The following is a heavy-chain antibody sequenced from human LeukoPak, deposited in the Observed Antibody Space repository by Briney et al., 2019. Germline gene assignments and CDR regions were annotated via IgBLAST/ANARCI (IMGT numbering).Heavy chain of an antibody. D-gene: IGHD5-18*01. V-gene: IGHV1-46*01. Sequence: GVSVKVSCKASGYTFTSYYMHWVRQAPGQGLEWMGIINPSGGSTSYAQKFQGRVTMTRDTSTSTVYMELSSLRSEDTGVYYCARGGSSYGHFDYWGQGTLVTVSS. CDR2: INPSGGST. CDR1: GYTFTSYY. J-gene: IGHJ4*02. CDR3: ARGGSSYGHFDY.